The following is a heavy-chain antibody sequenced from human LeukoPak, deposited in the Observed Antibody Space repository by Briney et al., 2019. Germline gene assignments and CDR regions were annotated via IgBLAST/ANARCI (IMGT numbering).Heavy chain of an antibody. CDR3: ARPHLTYYYDSSGYFGY. J-gene: IGHJ4*02. D-gene: IGHD3-22*01. CDR2: IYYSGST. CDR1: GGSISSYY. V-gene: IGHV4-59*12. Sequence: PSETLSLTCTVSGGSISSYYWSWIRQPPGKGLEWIGYIYYSGSTNYNPSLKSRVTISVDTSKNQFSLKLSSVTAADTAVYYCARPHLTYYYDSSGYFGYWGQGTLVTVSS.